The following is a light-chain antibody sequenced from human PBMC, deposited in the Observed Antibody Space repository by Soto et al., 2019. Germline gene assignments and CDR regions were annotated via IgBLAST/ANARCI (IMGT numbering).Light chain of an antibody. CDR3: QQYETFSGT. Sequence: DIQMSQSPSTLSAFVGDRVTITCRASQSVNSWLAWYQQRPGKAPKLLIYDASALPRGVPSRFSGSGSGTKFTLTIASLQPDDFATYYCQQYETFSGTFGPGTKVDIK. CDR2: DAS. J-gene: IGKJ1*01. V-gene: IGKV1-5*01. CDR1: QSVNSW.